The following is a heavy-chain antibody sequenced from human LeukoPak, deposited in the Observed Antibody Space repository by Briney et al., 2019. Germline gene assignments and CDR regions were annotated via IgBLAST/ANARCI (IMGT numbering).Heavy chain of an antibody. D-gene: IGHD3-10*01. Sequence: SETLSLTCTVSGGSISSGSYYWGWIRQPPGKGLEWIGSIYHSGNTYYNPSLKSRLTISVDTSKNQLSLKLSSVTAADTAVYYCARVPRKPGYRTLIGGYFDYWGQGTLVTVSS. V-gene: IGHV4-39*01. CDR1: GGSISSGSYY. CDR3: ARVPRKPGYRTLIGGYFDY. J-gene: IGHJ4*02. CDR2: IYHSGNT.